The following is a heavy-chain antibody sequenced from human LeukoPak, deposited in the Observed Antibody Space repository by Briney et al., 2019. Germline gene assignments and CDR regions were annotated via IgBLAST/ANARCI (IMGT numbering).Heavy chain of an antibody. V-gene: IGHV1-69*04. CDR3: ARDVSPTVTTLLDP. D-gene: IGHD4-17*01. CDR1: GGTFSSYT. CDR2: IIPILGIA. Sequence: SVKVSCKASGGTFSSYTISWVRQAPGQGLEWMGRIIPILGIANYAQKFQGRVTITADKSTSTTYMELSSLRSEDTAVYYCARDVSPTVTTLLDPWGQGTLVTVSS. J-gene: IGHJ5*02.